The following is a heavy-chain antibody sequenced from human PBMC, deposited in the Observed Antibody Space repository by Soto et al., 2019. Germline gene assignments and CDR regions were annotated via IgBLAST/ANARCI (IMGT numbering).Heavy chain of an antibody. D-gene: IGHD3-3*01. CDR2: IYYSGST. J-gene: IGHJ4*02. V-gene: IGHV4-59*01. CDR3: ARLYYDFWSGYFNYYFDY. CDR1: GGSISSYY. Sequence: SETPSLTCTVSGGSISSYYWSWIRQPPGKGLEWIGYIYYSGSTNYNPSLKSRVTISVDTSKNQFSLKLSSVTAADTAVYYCARLYYDFWSGYFNYYFDYWGQGTLVTVSS.